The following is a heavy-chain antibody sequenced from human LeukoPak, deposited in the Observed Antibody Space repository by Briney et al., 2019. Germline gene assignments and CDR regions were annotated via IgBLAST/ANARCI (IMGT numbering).Heavy chain of an antibody. J-gene: IGHJ5*02. CDR3: AKDQSGSPEPCFDP. D-gene: IGHD2-15*01. CDR1: GFTFSSYA. Sequence: GGSLRRSCAASGFTFSSYAMSWVRQAPGKGREWVSAISGSGGSTYYADSVKGRFTISRDNSKNTLYLQMNRLRAEDTAAYYCAKDQSGSPEPCFDPWGQGTLVTVSS. CDR2: ISGSGGST. V-gene: IGHV3-23*01.